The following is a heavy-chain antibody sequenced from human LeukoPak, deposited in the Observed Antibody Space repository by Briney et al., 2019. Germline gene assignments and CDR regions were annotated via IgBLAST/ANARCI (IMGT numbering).Heavy chain of an antibody. D-gene: IGHD5-18*01. CDR1: GFTFSSYE. CDR2: ISGSGYTI. V-gene: IGHV3-48*03. Sequence: GGSLRLSCAASGFTFSSYEMNWVRQAPGKGLEWVSYISGSGYTIYYADSVKGRLTISRDNAKNSLYLQMSSLRAEDTAVYYCARVSIYSYGHFDFWGQGTLATVSS. CDR3: ARVSIYSYGHFDF. J-gene: IGHJ4*02.